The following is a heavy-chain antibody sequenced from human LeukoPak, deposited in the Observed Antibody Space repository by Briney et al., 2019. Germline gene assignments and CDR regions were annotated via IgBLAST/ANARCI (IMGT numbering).Heavy chain of an antibody. CDR3: ARGRDELSSGWYGSCYYYYMDV. V-gene: IGHV4-30-2*01. D-gene: IGHD6-19*01. CDR2: IYHSGST. Sequence: PSQTLSLTCTVSGGSISSGGYYWSWIRQPPGKGLEWIGYIYHSGSTYYNPSLKSRVTISVDRSKNQFSLKLSSVTAADSAVYYCARGRDELSSGWYGSCYYYYMDVWGKGTTVTVSS. J-gene: IGHJ6*03. CDR1: GGSISSGGYY.